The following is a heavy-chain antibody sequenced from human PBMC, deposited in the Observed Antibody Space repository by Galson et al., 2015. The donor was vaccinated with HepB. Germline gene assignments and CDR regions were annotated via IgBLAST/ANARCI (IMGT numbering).Heavy chain of an antibody. CDR1: GFTFSSYW. D-gene: IGHD3-9*01. V-gene: IGHV3-7*03. CDR2: IKQDGSEK. Sequence: SLRLSCAASGFTFSSYWMSWVRQAPGKGLEWVANIKQDGSEKYYVDSVKGRFTISRDNAKNSLYLQMNSLRAEDTAVYYCARDMYYDILTGENWFDPWGQGTLVTVSS. CDR3: ARDMYYDILTGENWFDP. J-gene: IGHJ5*02.